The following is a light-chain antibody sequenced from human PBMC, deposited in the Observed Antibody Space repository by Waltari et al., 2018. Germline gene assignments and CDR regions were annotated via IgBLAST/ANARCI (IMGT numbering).Light chain of an antibody. V-gene: IGLV3-21*02. CDR1: NVGSKS. Sequence: SYVLTQPPSVSVAPGQTARITCGGDNVGSKSVHWYQQRPGQAPVLVVYDDRDRPSESPERFSGSNSGNTATLTISRVEAGDEVDYYCQVWDVSSHHVVFGGGTKLTVL. CDR2: DDR. J-gene: IGLJ2*01. CDR3: QVWDVSSHHVV.